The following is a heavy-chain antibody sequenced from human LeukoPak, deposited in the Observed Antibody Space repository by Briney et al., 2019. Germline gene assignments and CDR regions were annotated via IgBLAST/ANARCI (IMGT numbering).Heavy chain of an antibody. CDR1: GFTFRDHW. V-gene: IGHV3-74*01. J-gene: IGHJ5*02. CDR3: ARDRPHNWFDP. Sequence: GESLRLSCGASGFTFRDHWMHWVRQAPGKGLVWVSGIDTDGSTTRYADSVKGRFTISSDNAKNTLYLQMNTLRAEDTAVYYCARDRPHNWFDPWGQGTLVTVSS. CDR2: IDTDGSTT.